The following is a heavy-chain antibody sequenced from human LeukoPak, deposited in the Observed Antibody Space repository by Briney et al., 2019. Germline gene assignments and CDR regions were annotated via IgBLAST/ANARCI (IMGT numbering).Heavy chain of an antibody. CDR2: INHSGST. CDR1: GGSFSGYY. Sequence: SETLSLTCAVYGGSFSGYYWSWISQPPGKGLEWIGEINHSGSTNYNPSLKSRVTISVDTSKNQFSLKLSSVTAADTAVYYCARGDRLLWFGELTISRIHNWFDRWGQGTLVTVSS. J-gene: IGHJ5*02. V-gene: IGHV4-34*01. CDR3: ARGDRLLWFGELTISRIHNWFDR. D-gene: IGHD3-10*01.